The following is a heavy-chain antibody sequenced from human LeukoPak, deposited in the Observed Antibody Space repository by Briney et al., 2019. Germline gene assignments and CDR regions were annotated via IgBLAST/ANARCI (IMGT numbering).Heavy chain of an antibody. CDR2: IKQDGREK. Sequence: PGASLTLSCAASGFTVSSYWMSSVRHAPGEGLEWVTNIKQDGREKYYVDSVKARFTISRDNAKNSLYLQMHSLRAEDTAVYYCARAPRSWYYFDYWRQGTLVSVPS. D-gene: IGHD6-13*01. CDR1: GFTVSSYW. V-gene: IGHV3-7*01. CDR3: ARAPRSWYYFDY. J-gene: IGHJ4*02.